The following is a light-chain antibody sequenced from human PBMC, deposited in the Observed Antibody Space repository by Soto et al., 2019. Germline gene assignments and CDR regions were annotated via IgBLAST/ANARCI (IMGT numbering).Light chain of an antibody. J-gene: IGKJ1*01. CDR2: KAS. CDR1: QSISGW. CDR3: QQYDSYSPWS. Sequence: DIQMTQSPSTLSASVGDRVTITCRASQSISGWLAWYQQKPGKAPKLLIYKASSLESGVPPRFSGSGSGTEFNLTISSLQPDDFATYYCQQYDSYSPWSFGQGTKVEIK. V-gene: IGKV1-5*03.